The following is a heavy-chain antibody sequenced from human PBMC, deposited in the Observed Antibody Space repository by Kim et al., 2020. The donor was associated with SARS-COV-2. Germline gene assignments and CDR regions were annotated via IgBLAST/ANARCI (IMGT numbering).Heavy chain of an antibody. D-gene: IGHD3-9*01. CDR3: ARDEGYFDWLLSRQAFDY. CDR1: GFTFSSYS. V-gene: IGHV3-48*02. J-gene: IGHJ4*02. Sequence: GGSLRLSCAASGFTFSSYSINWVRQAPGKGLEWVSYISSSSGTIYYADSVRGRFTISRDNAKNSLYLQMNSLIDEDTAVYYCARDEGYFDWLLSRQAFDYWGQGALVTVSS. CDR2: ISSSSGTI.